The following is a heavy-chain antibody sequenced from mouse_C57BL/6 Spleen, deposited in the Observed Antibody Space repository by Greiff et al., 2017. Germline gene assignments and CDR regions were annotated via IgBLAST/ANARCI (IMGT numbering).Heavy chain of an antibody. Sequence: VQLQQSGPELVKPGASVTIPCTASGYTFTDYNMDWVQQSPGKSLEWIGDINPNNGGTIYNPKFKGKATLTVDKSSSTAYMELRSLTSEDTAVYYWARAGKSTMVTTTPWFAYWGQGTLVTVSA. J-gene: IGHJ3*01. D-gene: IGHD2-2*01. V-gene: IGHV1-18*01. CDR2: INPNNGGT. CDR3: ARAGKSTMVTTTPWFAY. CDR1: GYTFTDYN.